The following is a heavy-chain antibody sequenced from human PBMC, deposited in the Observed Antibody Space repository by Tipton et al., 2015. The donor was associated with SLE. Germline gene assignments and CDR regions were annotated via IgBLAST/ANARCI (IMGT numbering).Heavy chain of an antibody. Sequence: VQLVQSGAEVKKPGASVKVSCKASGYTFTSYAMHWVRQAPGKGLEYVSAISSNGGSTYYANSVKGRFTISRDNSKNTLYLQMGSLRAEDMAVYYCARAVGSSSPGYFDYWGQGTLVTVSS. V-gene: IGHV3-64*01. CDR2: ISSNGGST. CDR3: ARAVGSSSPGYFDY. D-gene: IGHD6-6*01. CDR1: GYTFTSYA. J-gene: IGHJ4*02.